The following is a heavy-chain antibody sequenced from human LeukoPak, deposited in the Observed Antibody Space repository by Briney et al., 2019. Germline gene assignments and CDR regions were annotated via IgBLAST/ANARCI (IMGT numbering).Heavy chain of an antibody. CDR3: AREAKVGGALQY. J-gene: IGHJ4*02. V-gene: IGHV3-74*01. Sequence: GGSQRLSCAASGFIFSDYWMHWVRQAPGKGLVWVSRINTDGGFTRYADSVQGRFIISRDTAKNTLFLQMNSLRAEDTAVYYCAREAKVGGALQYWGQGILVTVSS. D-gene: IGHD1-26*01. CDR1: GFIFSDYW. CDR2: INTDGGFT.